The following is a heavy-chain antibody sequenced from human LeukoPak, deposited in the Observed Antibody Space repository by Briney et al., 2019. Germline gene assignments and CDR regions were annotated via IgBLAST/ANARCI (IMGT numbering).Heavy chain of an antibody. J-gene: IGHJ6*02. CDR1: GFTFSSYR. CDR2: ISYDGSNK. D-gene: IGHD3-10*01. Sequence: GGSLRLSCAASGFTFSSYRMPWVRQAPGKGLEWVAVISYDGSNKYYADSVKGRFTISRDNSKNTLYLQMNSMGAEDTAVYDCAKVRGYGSGSDYYYGMDVWGQGTTVTVSS. CDR3: AKVRGYGSGSDYYYGMDV. V-gene: IGHV3-30*18.